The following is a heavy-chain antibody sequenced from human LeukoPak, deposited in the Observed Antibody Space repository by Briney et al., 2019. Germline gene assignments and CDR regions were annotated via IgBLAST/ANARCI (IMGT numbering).Heavy chain of an antibody. CDR2: INHSGST. D-gene: IGHD6-13*01. CDR3: ARGVAKQLVPRGAYFDY. Sequence: PSETLSLTCAVYGGSFSGYYWSWIRQPPGKGLEWIGGINHSGSTNYNPSLKSRVTISVDTSKNQFSLKLSSVTAADTAVYYCARGVAKQLVPRGAYFDYWGQGTLVTVSS. V-gene: IGHV4-34*01. CDR1: GGSFSGYY. J-gene: IGHJ4*02.